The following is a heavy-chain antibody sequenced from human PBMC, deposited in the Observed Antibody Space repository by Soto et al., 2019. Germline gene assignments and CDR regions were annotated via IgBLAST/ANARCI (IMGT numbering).Heavy chain of an antibody. D-gene: IGHD1-26*01. J-gene: IGHJ6*02. Sequence: QVQLQESGPGLVKPSETLSLNCTVSGDSISRYYWSWIRQSPGKGLEWIGHIYYSGRTYYNPSLKTRVIISIDTSRSHFSLKLTSVTADDTAVYFCARDVGGDYVYGMDVWGQGTTVTVSS. V-gene: IGHV4-59*01. CDR3: ARDVGGDYVYGMDV. CDR1: GDSISRYY. CDR2: IYYSGRT.